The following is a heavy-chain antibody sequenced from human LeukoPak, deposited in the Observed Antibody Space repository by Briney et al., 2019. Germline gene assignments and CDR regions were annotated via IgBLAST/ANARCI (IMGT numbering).Heavy chain of an antibody. D-gene: IGHD6-25*01. V-gene: IGHV3-23*01. CDR2: ISDSGART. Sequence: GGSLRLSCAASGFTFSSYAMTWVRQAPGRGLEWVSTISDSGARTNYADSAKGRFTISRDNSMNTLYLQMNSLRADDTAVYYCASDYFLDYWGQGTLVTVSS. CDR3: ASDYFLDY. J-gene: IGHJ4*02. CDR1: GFTFSSYA.